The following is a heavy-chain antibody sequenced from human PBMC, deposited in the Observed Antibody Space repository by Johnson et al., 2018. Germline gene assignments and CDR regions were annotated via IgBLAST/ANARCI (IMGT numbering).Heavy chain of an antibody. CDR1: GGTFSSYT. D-gene: IGHD3-10*01. Sequence: QVRLVQSGAEVKKPGSSVKVSCKASGGTFSSYTISWVRQAPGQGLEWMGRIIPILGIANYAQKFQGRVTITADKSTSTAYMELSSLRSEDTAVYYCARAPPHGSGTNFPSYYYYYMDVWGKGTTVTVSS. J-gene: IGHJ6*03. CDR3: ARAPPHGSGTNFPSYYYYYMDV. V-gene: IGHV1-69*04. CDR2: IIPILGIA.